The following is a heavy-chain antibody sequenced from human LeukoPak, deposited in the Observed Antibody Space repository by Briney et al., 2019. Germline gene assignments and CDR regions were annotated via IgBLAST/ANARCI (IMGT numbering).Heavy chain of an antibody. CDR2: VHLSGRT. Sequence: SETLSLTCGVSGGSISTTNWWTWVRQPPGGGLEWIGEVHLSGRTHYNPSLESRVTMSVDMSENHISLRLTSVTAADTAVYYCAREGGPYRPLDYSGQGTLVTVSS. V-gene: IGHV4-4*02. CDR3: AREGGPYRPLDY. J-gene: IGHJ4*02. CDR1: GGSISTTNW.